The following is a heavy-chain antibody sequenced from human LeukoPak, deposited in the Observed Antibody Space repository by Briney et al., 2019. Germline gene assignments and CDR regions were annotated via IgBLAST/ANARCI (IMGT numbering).Heavy chain of an antibody. CDR1: GFTFSSYS. CDR3: ARDFKGYCSSTSCYHWFDP. CDR2: ISSSSSYI. V-gene: IGHV3-21*01. J-gene: IGHJ5*02. Sequence: GGSLRLSCAASGFTFSSYSMNWVRQAPGKGLEWVSSISSSSSYIYYADSVKGRFTISRDNAKNSLYLQMNSLRAEDTAVYYCARDFKGYCSSTSCYHWFDPWGQGTLVTVSS. D-gene: IGHD2-2*01.